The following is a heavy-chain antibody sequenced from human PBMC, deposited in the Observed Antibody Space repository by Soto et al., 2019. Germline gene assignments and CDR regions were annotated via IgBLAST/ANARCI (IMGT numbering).Heavy chain of an antibody. J-gene: IGHJ6*02. CDR2: IYYRGST. CDR1: GGSFGNYY. CDR3: ATGLFVPDNYFYYGVDV. D-gene: IGHD2-21*01. V-gene: IGHV4-59*01. Sequence: QVQLQESGPGLVKPSETLSLACTVSGGSFGNYYLSWIRQPPGKGLEWIGYIYYRGSTNYNPSLKSRATISIDTSKHQLALRLSSVTAADSAVYYCATGLFVPDNYFYYGVDVWGHGTAVTISS.